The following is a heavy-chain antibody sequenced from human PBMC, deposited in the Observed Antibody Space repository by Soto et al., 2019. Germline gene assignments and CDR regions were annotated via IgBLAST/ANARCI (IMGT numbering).Heavy chain of an antibody. CDR1: GFTFSSYG. CDR3: AKAARYFDY. CDR2: ISYDGSNK. V-gene: IGHV3-30*18. Sequence: QVQLVESGGGVVQPGRSLRLSCAASGFTFSSYGMHWVRQAPGKGLEWVAVISYDGSNKYYADSMKGRFTISRDNSKNTLYLQMNSLRAEDTAVYYCAKAARYFDYWGQGTLVTVSS. J-gene: IGHJ4*02.